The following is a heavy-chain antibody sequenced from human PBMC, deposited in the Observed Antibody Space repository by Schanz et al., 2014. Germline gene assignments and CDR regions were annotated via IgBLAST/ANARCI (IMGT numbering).Heavy chain of an antibody. Sequence: VQLLESGGGLVQPGGSLRLSCVASGFSFSDSFMSWIRQTPEKGLEWIAFMSHSGGVIYYADSVKGRFTISRDNAKNSLYLEMNSLRAEDTALYYCARDRRNADLDYWGQGTLVTVSS. CDR1: GFSFSDSF. CDR3: ARDRRNADLDY. D-gene: IGHD1-1*01. V-gene: IGHV3-11*04. J-gene: IGHJ4*02. CDR2: MSHSGGVI.